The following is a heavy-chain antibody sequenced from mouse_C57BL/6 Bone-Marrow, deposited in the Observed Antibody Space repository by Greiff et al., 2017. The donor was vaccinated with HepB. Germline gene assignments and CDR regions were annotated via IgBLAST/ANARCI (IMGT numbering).Heavy chain of an antibody. Sequence: QVQLQQPGAELVKPGASVKLSCKASGYTSTSYWMQWVKQRPGQGLEWIGEIDPSDSYTNYNQKFKGKATLTVDTSSSTAYMQLSSLTSEDSAVYYCAEGVYYGSSPYWYFDVWGTGTTVTVSS. V-gene: IGHV1-50*01. J-gene: IGHJ1*03. CDR1: GYTSTSYW. D-gene: IGHD1-1*01. CDR2: IDPSDSYT. CDR3: AEGVYYGSSPYWYFDV.